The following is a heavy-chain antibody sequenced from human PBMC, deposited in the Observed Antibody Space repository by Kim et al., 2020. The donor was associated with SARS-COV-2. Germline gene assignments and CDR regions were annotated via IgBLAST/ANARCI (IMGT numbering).Heavy chain of an antibody. J-gene: IGHJ4*02. CDR1: GGSISSGGYY. Sequence: SETLSLTCTVSGGSISSGGYYWSWIRQHPGKGLEWIGYIYYSGSTYYNPSLKSRVTISVDTSKNQFSLKLSSVTAADTAVYYCARVHYYGSGSYVWSLDYWGQVTLVTVSS. CDR3: ARVHYYGSGSYVWSLDY. CDR2: IYYSGST. D-gene: IGHD3-10*01. V-gene: IGHV4-31*03.